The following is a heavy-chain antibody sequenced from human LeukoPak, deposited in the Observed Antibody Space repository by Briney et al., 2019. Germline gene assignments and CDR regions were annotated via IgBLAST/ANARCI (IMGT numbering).Heavy chain of an antibody. D-gene: IGHD3-16*01. CDR1: GGSISRYY. CDR3: ASQFG. Sequence: ASETLSLTCTVSGGSISRYYWSWLRQPPGKGLEWIGYIYYSGNTNYNPSLKSRVTISVDTSKNQLSLKLTSVTAADTAVYSCASQFGWGQGTLVTVSS. V-gene: IGHV4-59*01. J-gene: IGHJ4*02. CDR2: IYYSGNT.